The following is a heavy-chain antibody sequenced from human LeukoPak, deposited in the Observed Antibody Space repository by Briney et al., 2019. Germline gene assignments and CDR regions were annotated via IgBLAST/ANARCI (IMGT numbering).Heavy chain of an antibody. CDR1: GFTFSSYA. V-gene: IGHV3-23*01. CDR3: AKDIGRTSGTYDH. Sequence: GGSLRLSCAASGFTFSSYAMSWGRQAPGKGLEWVSAISARGGSTYDADSVKGRFTLSRDNSKNTLYLQMNSLRVADTAVYYCAKDIGRTSGTYDHWGQGTLVTVSS. J-gene: IGHJ5*02. D-gene: IGHD1-26*01. CDR2: ISARGGST.